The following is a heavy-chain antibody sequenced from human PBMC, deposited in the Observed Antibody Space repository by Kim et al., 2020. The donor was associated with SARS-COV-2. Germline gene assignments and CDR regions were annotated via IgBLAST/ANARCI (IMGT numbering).Heavy chain of an antibody. CDR2: IYYSGST. CDR3: ARKGRNSRAWLNTYYFDY. J-gene: IGHJ4*02. V-gene: IGHV4-39*01. D-gene: IGHD6-19*01. CDR1: GGSISSNTYY. Sequence: SETLSLTCTVSGGSISSNTYYWGWIRQPPGKGQEWIGSIYYSGSTYYNPSLKSRISRSVHTSKSQFSQELSSVTAADTAVYYCARKGRNSRAWLNTYYFDYWDQGNLVTVTS.